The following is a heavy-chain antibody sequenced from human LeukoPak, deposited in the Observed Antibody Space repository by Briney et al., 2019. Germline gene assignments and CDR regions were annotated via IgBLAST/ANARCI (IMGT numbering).Heavy chain of an antibody. CDR1: GGSISSSNW. D-gene: IGHD1-26*01. V-gene: IGHV4-4*02. CDR2: IYHSGST. Sequence: PSETLSLTCAVSGGSISSSNWWSWVRQPPGKGLEWIGEIYHSGSTNYNPSLKSRVTISVDKSKNQFSLRLSSVTAADTAVYYCARVSSGATTVDYWGQGTLVTVSS. CDR3: ARVSSGATTVDY. J-gene: IGHJ4*02.